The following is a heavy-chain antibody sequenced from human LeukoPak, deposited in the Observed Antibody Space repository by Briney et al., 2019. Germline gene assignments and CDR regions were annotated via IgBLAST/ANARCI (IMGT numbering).Heavy chain of an antibody. CDR1: GGSISSSSYY. CDR2: IYTGGST. Sequence: PSETLSLTCTVSGGSISSSSYYWSWSRQPAGKGLEWIGRIYTGGSTNYKPSLKRRVTTSVDTSKNQFSLKLSSVTAADTAVYYCAREGMLWFGDPPPKHWFDPWGQGTLVTVSS. D-gene: IGHD3-10*01. J-gene: IGHJ5*02. V-gene: IGHV4-61*02. CDR3: AREGMLWFGDPPPKHWFDP.